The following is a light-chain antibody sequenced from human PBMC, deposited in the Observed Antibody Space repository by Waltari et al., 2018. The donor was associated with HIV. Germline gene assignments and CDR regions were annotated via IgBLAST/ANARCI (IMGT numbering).Light chain of an antibody. CDR3: RAWDSSTVV. CDR1: KLGDKY. J-gene: IGLJ2*01. V-gene: IGLV3-1*01. CDR2: ADS. Sequence: SYELTQPPSVSVSPGQTASITCSGDKLGDKYACWYQQKPGQSPVLLIYADSRRPSGSPERFSGSTSGNTATLTIRGTQAMDEADYYCRAWDSSTVVFGGGTKLTVL.